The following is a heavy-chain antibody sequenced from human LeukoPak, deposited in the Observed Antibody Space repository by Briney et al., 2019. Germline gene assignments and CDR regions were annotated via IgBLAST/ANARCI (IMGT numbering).Heavy chain of an antibody. CDR2: ISGSGGST. V-gene: IGHV3-23*01. CDR3: AKSHVLLWFGELPYFDY. CDR1: GFTFSSYA. J-gene: IGHJ4*02. D-gene: IGHD3-10*01. Sequence: TGGSLRLSCAASGFTFSSYAMSWVRQAPGKGLEWVSAISGSGGSTYYADSVKGRFTISRDNSKNTLYLQMNSLRAEDTAVYYCAKSHVLLWFGELPYFDYWGQGTLVTVSS.